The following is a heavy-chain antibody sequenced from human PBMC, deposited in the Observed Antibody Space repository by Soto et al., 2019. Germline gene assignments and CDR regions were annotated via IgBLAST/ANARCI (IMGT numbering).Heavy chain of an antibody. Sequence: GGSLRLSCAASGFTFSSYAMSWVRQAPGKGLEWVSAISGSGGSTYYADSVKGRFTISRDNSKNTLYLQMNSLRAEDTAVYYCAKDKGSWVAAIGGWFDPWGQGTLVTVSS. CDR3: AKDKGSWVAAIGGWFDP. CDR2: ISGSGGST. J-gene: IGHJ5*02. V-gene: IGHV3-23*01. CDR1: GFTFSSYA. D-gene: IGHD2-15*01.